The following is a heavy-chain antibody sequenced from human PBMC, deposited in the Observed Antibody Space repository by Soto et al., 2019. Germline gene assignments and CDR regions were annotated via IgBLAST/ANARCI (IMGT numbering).Heavy chain of an antibody. Sequence: QLQLQESGPGLVKPSETLSLTCTVSGGSISSDNYYWGWIRQPPGKGLEWIGSISYSGGSYYNPSLKSRVTMSVDTSRNHFSLHLTSVTAADTALYYCARPGSTIGWFYFDYWGKGTLVTVSS. CDR1: GGSISSDNYY. CDR3: ARPGSTIGWFYFDY. V-gene: IGHV4-39*02. J-gene: IGHJ4*02. CDR2: ISYSGGS. D-gene: IGHD2-2*01.